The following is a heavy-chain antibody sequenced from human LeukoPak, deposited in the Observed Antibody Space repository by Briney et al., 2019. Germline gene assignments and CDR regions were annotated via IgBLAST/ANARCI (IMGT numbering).Heavy chain of an antibody. D-gene: IGHD5-24*01. CDR3: AKDGHRRWLQFW. J-gene: IGHJ4*02. CDR2: INGYGSIT. CDR1: GFTFETYW. V-gene: IGHV3-74*01. Sequence: QPGGSLRLSCAASGFTFETYWMHWVRQAPGKGLEWVSCINGYGSITNYADSVKGRFTISRDNSKNTLYLQMNSLRAEDTAVYYCAKDGHRRWLQFWGGQGTLVTVSS.